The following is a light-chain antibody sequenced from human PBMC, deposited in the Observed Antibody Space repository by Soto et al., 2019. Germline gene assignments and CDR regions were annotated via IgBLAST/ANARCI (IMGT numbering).Light chain of an antibody. Sequence: EIVMTQSPATLSVSPCERATLSFSASQSVSSNLAWYQQKPGQAPRLLIYGASTRATGIPARFSGSGSGTEFTLTISSLQSEDFAVYYCQQYNNWPPWTFGQGTKVDNK. CDR3: QQYNNWPPWT. CDR1: QSVSSN. J-gene: IGKJ1*01. CDR2: GAS. V-gene: IGKV3-15*01.